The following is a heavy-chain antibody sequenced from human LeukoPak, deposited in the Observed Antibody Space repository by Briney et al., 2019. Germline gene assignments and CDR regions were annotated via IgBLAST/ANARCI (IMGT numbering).Heavy chain of an antibody. CDR1: GFNFDDYA. J-gene: IGHJ4*02. Sequence: GRSLRLSCVASGFNFDDYAMHWVRQAPGKGLEWLSRISWHSSAIGYADSVKGRFTISRDNAKKTLYLQMNSLRPEDTAVYYCAEDIGALGGPFDYWGQGILVTVSS. CDR3: AEDIGALGGPFDY. V-gene: IGHV3-9*01. CDR2: ISWHSSAI. D-gene: IGHD3-16*01.